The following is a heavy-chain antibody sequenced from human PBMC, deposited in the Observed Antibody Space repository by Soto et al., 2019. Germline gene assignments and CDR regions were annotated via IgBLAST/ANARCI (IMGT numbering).Heavy chain of an antibody. CDR3: ARDRDEFGVGNYYIRIDF. CDR1: GGIFSTYA. J-gene: IGHJ4*02. CDR2: TTPIFGTP. Sequence: QAQLVQSGADVKKPGYSVKVSCKASGGIFSTYAISWLRQAPGQGLEWLGGTTPIFGTPNYAQKFKGRVTITEDETRSTADMALSRRGSEGMAVYYCARDRDEFGVGNYYIRIDFWGERTLGTVAS. D-gene: IGHD3-10*01. V-gene: IGHV1-69*01.